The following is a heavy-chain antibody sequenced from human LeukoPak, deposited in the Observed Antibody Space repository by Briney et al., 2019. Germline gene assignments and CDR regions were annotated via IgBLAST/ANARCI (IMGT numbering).Heavy chain of an antibody. Sequence: SETLSLTCTVSGGSISSSNYYWGWVRQPPGKGLEWIGTIYYGGSTFYEPSLESRVTISADTSKNQFSLKLRSVTAADTAAYYCTRHSGSYLFSDYWGQGTLVTVSS. CDR2: IYYGGST. V-gene: IGHV4-39*01. CDR1: GGSISSSNYY. D-gene: IGHD1-26*01. J-gene: IGHJ4*02. CDR3: TRHSGSYLFSDY.